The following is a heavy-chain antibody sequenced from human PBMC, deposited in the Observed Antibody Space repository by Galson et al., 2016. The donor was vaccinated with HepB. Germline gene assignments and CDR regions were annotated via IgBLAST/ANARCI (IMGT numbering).Heavy chain of an antibody. CDR2: ISYRGGA. J-gene: IGHJ5*02. Sequence: ETLSLTCTVSGGSVSDYYWSWIRQPPGKGLEWIAYISYRGGAIYNPSLKSRVTISLDTSKNQISLNLNSVTSADTDVYYCARPHAGWFDPWGQGTPVSVSS. CDR1: GGSVSDYY. CDR3: ARPHAGWFDP. V-gene: IGHV4-59*02.